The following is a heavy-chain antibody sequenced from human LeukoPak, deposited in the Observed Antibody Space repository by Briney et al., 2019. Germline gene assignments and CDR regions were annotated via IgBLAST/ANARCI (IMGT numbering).Heavy chain of an antibody. CDR2: IKQDGSEK. Sequence: GGSLRLSCAASGFTFSDYGMNWVRQAPGKGLEWVATIKQDGSEKYYVGSVKGRFTISRDNAKNSLYLQMNNLRAEDTAVYYCVARDGGYGDYWGQGTLVTVSS. J-gene: IGHJ4*02. CDR3: VARDGGYGDY. D-gene: IGHD5-24*01. V-gene: IGHV3-7*03. CDR1: GFTFSDYG.